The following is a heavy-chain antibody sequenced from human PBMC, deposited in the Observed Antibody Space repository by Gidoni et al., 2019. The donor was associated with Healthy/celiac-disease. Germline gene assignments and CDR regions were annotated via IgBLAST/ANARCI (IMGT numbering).Heavy chain of an antibody. CDR3: AGGQRNGFPDWYFDL. D-gene: IGHD6-25*01. Sequence: QVQLQQPGPALVKPSETRPLTCTAPPGPISSYYWSWNRQPPGKRLAWIGYIYYSGSTNYSPSRKSRVTISVDTSKNQYSLKLSSGTAEDTAVYYCAGGQRNGFPDWYFDLWGRGTLVTVSS. CDR1: PGPISSYY. J-gene: IGHJ2*01. CDR2: IYYSGST. V-gene: IGHV4-59*01.